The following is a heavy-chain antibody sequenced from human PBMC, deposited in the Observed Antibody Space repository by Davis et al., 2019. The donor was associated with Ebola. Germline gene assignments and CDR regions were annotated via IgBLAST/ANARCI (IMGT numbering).Heavy chain of an antibody. CDR1: GFTFSSYS. D-gene: IGHD2-2*01. CDR3: ARGWVVPEYGMDV. Sequence: GESLKISCAASGFTFSSYSMNWVRQAPGKGLEWVSYISSSSSTIYYADSVKGRFTISRDNAKNSLYLQMNSLRDEDTAVYYCARGWVVPEYGMDVWGQGTTVTVSS. V-gene: IGHV3-48*02. J-gene: IGHJ6*02. CDR2: ISSSSSTI.